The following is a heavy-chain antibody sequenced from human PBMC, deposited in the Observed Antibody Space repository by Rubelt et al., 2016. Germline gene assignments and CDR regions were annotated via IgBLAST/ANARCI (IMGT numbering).Heavy chain of an antibody. CDR2: MNPNTGNT. J-gene: IGHJ4*02. CDR1: GYSFSTSD. CDR3: ARGVI. Sequence: QVQLVQSGAEVKKPGASVKVSCKASGYSFSTSDINWVRQGTGQGLEWMGWMNPNTGNTGYAQKFQGRVTMTSDISMSTAYLYLSSVISEDTAVDYCARGVIWGQGTLVAVSS. V-gene: IGHV1-8*01. D-gene: IGHD3-10*01.